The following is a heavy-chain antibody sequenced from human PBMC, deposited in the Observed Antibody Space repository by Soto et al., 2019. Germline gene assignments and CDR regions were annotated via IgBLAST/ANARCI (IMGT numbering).Heavy chain of an antibody. V-gene: IGHV3-15*01. D-gene: IGHD5-12*01. CDR3: LPWPLPYYYYGMDV. CDR1: GFTFSNAW. Sequence: EVQLVESGGGLVKPGGSRRLSCAASGFTFSNAWMSWVRQAPGKGLEWVGRIKSKTDGGTTDYAAPVKGRFTISRDDSKNTLYLQMNSLKTEDTAVYYCLPWPLPYYYYGMDVWGQGTTVTVSS. CDR2: IKSKTDGGTT. J-gene: IGHJ6*02.